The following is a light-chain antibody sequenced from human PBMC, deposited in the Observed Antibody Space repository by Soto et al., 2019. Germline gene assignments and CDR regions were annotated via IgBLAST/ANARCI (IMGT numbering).Light chain of an antibody. CDR1: SSDVGAYDF. V-gene: IGLV2-14*03. CDR2: DVY. Sequence: QSALTQPASVSGSPGQSITISCTGTSSDVGAYDFVAWYQQHPGKTPKLVLYDVYNRPSGVSGRFSGSKSGDTASLTISGLQAEDEADYYCASYTGSMTAILGGGTKLTVL. CDR3: ASYTGSMTAI. J-gene: IGLJ2*01.